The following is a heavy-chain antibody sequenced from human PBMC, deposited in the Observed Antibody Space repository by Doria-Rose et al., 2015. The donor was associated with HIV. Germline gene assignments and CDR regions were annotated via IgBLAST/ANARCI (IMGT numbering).Heavy chain of an antibody. D-gene: IGHD6-13*01. Sequence: QVQLVQSGAEVKKPGASVTVSCKTSGYTFSAYAIHWVRQAPGQRLEWMGWLNVGNGDTRYSRKFQDRVTITSDTSANTGYMALSSLRSEDTAVYYCARIHSLSSSSLGHWGHGTLVTVSS. CDR3: ARIHSLSSSSLGH. CDR2: LNVGNGDT. CDR1: GYTFSAYA. V-gene: IGHV1-3*01. J-gene: IGHJ4*01.